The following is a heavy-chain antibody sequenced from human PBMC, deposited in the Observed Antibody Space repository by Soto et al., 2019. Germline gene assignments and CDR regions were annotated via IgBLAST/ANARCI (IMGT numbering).Heavy chain of an antibody. Sequence: QVQLVESGGGVVQPGRSLRVSCAASGFTFSIYAMHWVRQAPGTGLEWVAVISYDGTKTYYADSVKGRFTISRDNSKNTVYLQMNSLRDEDTAVYYCAKDRGPRRQWLIYPFDYWGQGTLVTVSP. J-gene: IGHJ4*02. V-gene: IGHV3-30*18. CDR2: ISYDGTKT. CDR3: AKDRGPRRQWLIYPFDY. D-gene: IGHD6-19*01. CDR1: GFTFSIYA.